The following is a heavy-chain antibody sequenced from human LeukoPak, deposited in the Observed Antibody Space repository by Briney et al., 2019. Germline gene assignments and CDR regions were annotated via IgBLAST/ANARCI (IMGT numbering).Heavy chain of an antibody. J-gene: IGHJ3*02. D-gene: IGHD3-22*01. Sequence: GASVKVSCKASGYTFTGYYMHWVRQAPGQGLEWMGWINPNSGGTNYAQKFQGRVTMTSDTSISTAYLELSRLKSDDTAVYYCARASYYYDSSGYHDAFDIWGQGTMVTVSS. CDR2: INPNSGGT. CDR1: GYTFTGYY. V-gene: IGHV1-2*02. CDR3: ARASYYYDSSGYHDAFDI.